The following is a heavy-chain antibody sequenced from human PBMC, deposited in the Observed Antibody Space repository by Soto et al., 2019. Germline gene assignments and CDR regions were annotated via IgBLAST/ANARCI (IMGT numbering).Heavy chain of an antibody. J-gene: IGHJ3*01. D-gene: IGHD3-22*01. V-gene: IGHV1-69*01. CDR2: IIPIFGTA. CDR3: ASGDGLYSDDSSCRLDV. CDR1: GGTFSSYA. Sequence: QVQLVQSGAEVKKPGSSVKVSCKASGGTFSSYAISWVRQAPGQGLEWMGGIIPIFGTANYAQKFQGRVTITADESTSTAYMELSSLRSEDTAVYYCASGDGLYSDDSSCRLDVWGQGTMVTVSS.